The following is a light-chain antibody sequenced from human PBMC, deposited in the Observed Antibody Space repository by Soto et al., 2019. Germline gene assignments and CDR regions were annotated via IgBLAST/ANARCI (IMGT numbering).Light chain of an antibody. V-gene: IGLV4-69*01. CDR3: QTWDTGARVV. CDR2: LSSDGSH. Sequence: QLVLTQSPSASASLGASVKLTCTLSSGHISYAIAWHQQQPEKGPRYLMKLSSDGSHSKGDGIPDRFSGSSSGDERYLTISSLQSEDEADYYCQTWDTGARVVFGGGTKLTVL. CDR1: SGHISYA. J-gene: IGLJ2*01.